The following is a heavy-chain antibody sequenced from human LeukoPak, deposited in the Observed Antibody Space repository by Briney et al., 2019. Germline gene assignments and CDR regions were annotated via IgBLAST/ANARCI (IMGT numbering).Heavy chain of an antibody. CDR1: GFTFSTYW. J-gene: IGHJ4*02. D-gene: IGHD1-26*01. V-gene: IGHV3-74*01. Sequence: GGSLRLSCAASGFTFSTYWMHWVRQAPGKELVWVSRINGDGSSTDYADSVKGRFTISRDNAKNTLYLQMNSLRAEDTSVYYCATISRSVSYHFDYWGQGTLVTVSS. CDR2: INGDGSST. CDR3: ATISRSVSYHFDY.